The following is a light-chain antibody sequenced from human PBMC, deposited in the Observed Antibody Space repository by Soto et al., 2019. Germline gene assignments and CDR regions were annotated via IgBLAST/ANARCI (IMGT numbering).Light chain of an antibody. J-gene: IGLJ1*01. CDR2: EVS. V-gene: IGLV2-14*01. CDR1: SSDVGGYNY. Sequence: QSALTQPPSVSGSPGQSITISCTGTSSDVGGYNYVSWYQQHPGKAPKLMIYEVSNRPSGVSNRFSGSKSGNTASPTISGLQAEDEADYYCSSYTSSSTLYVFGTGTKVTVL. CDR3: SSYTSSSTLYV.